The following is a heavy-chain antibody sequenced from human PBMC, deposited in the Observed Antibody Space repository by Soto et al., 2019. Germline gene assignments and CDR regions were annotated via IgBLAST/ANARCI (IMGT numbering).Heavy chain of an antibody. V-gene: IGHV6-1*01. CDR2: TYYRSKYYY. CDR1: GDSVSSNSAA. CDR3: ARGGVSSSSPWSGFDY. J-gene: IGHJ4*02. Sequence: SQTLSLTCAISGDSVSSNSAALNWLRQSPSRGLEWLGRTYYRSKYYYEYAQSVKSRITINPDTSNNHFSLQLNSVTPEDTAVYYCARGGVSSSSPWSGFDYWGLGNLVTVSS. D-gene: IGHD6-6*01.